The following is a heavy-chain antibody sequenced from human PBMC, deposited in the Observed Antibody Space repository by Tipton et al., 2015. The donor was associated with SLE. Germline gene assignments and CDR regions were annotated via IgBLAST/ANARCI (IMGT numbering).Heavy chain of an antibody. V-gene: IGHV4-61*02. Sequence: LRLSCSVSGGSITSVSYFWTWIRQPAGTGLEWIGRIHTTGSTKYNPSLKSRVTISIDTSSNQFSLTLSSVTAADTAVYFCATSDGNYYGPFDYWGQGVLVTVSS. CDR3: ATSDGNYYGPFDY. D-gene: IGHD1-26*01. CDR1: GGSITSVSYF. CDR2: IHTTGST. J-gene: IGHJ4*02.